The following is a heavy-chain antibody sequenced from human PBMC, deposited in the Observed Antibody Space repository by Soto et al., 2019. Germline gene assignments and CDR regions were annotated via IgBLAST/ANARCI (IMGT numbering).Heavy chain of an antibody. D-gene: IGHD1-26*01. Sequence: QVQLVQSGAEVKKPGSSVKVSCKASGGTFSSYAISWVRQAPGQGLEWMGGIIPIFGTANYAQKFQGRVTITADEPTSTASRELRSLRPEDTAVYYRARGGAGTNPAGFDSWAREPWSPSPQ. J-gene: IGHJ4*02. V-gene: IGHV1-69*12. CDR2: IIPIFGTA. CDR1: GGTFSSYA. CDR3: ARGGAGTNPAGFDS.